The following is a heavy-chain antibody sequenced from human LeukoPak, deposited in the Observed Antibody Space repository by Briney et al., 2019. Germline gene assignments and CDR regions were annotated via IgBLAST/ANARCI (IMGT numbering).Heavy chain of an antibody. Sequence: KPSQTLSLTCTVSGDSISSGSYYRTWIRQPAGKGLEWIGRIYTSGSTNYNPSLKSRVTISVDTSKTQFSLNLSSVTAADTAVYYCARLTPRRGGSCYLPCAGNWFDPWGQGTLVTVSS. CDR3: ARLTPRRGGSCYLPCAGNWFDP. V-gene: IGHV4-61*02. CDR2: IYTSGST. J-gene: IGHJ5*02. CDR1: GDSISSGSYY. D-gene: IGHD2-15*01.